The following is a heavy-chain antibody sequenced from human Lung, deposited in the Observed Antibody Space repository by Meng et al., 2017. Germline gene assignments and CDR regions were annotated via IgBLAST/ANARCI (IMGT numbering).Heavy chain of an antibody. CDR1: GYTFTSYG. Sequence: QGQLGQAGAEVKKPGAAGKVSGKASGYTFTSYGITWVRQAPGQGLEWMGWISAYNGNTNYAQKLQGRVTMTTDTSTSTAYMELRSLRSDDTAVYYCARLGLQTTGLNDCWGQGTLVTVSS. CDR2: ISAYNGNT. V-gene: IGHV1-18*01. D-gene: IGHD3-9*01. J-gene: IGHJ4*02. CDR3: ARLGLQTTGLNDC.